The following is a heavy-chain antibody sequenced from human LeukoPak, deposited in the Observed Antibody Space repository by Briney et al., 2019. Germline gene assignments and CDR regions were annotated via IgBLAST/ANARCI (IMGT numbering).Heavy chain of an antibody. J-gene: IGHJ4*02. CDR3: ARELYYYGSGTYHPDY. CDR1: GDSISSYY. D-gene: IGHD3-10*01. V-gene: IGHV4-4*07. CDR2: IYTSGNT. Sequence: SETLSLTCTVSGDSISSYYWSWIRQPAGKELEWIGHIYTSGNTNYNPSLKSRATISVDTSKNQFSLNVKSVTAADTAVYYCARELYYYGSGTYHPDYWGQGTLVTVSS.